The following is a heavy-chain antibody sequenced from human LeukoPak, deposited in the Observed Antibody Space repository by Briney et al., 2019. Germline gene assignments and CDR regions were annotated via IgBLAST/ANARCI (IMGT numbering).Heavy chain of an antibody. D-gene: IGHD1-26*01. Sequence: GGSLRLSCSASGFIFTTYWMHWVREAPGKGLVWVARINSDGSDTYYADSVRGRFTISRDNSKNTVYLQMNSLRAEDTAVYYCTRDLVGATSDFWGQGTLVTVSS. V-gene: IGHV3-74*01. CDR2: INSDGSDT. J-gene: IGHJ4*02. CDR1: GFIFTTYW. CDR3: TRDLVGATSDF.